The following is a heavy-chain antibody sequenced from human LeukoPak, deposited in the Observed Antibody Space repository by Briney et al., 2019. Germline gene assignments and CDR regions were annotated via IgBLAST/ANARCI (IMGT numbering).Heavy chain of an antibody. J-gene: IGHJ4*02. V-gene: IGHV5-51*01. CDR2: LYPADSAT. Sequence: GGSRQISGQGSGSSFTSYWIGWGRPLPGKGVGLIVILYPADSATRYSPSFQSQVTISADNSISTAYLQWSSLKASDTAMYYCARAGSLGAFDYWGQGTLVTVSS. D-gene: IGHD2-15*01. CDR3: ARAGSLGAFDY. CDR1: GSSFTSYW.